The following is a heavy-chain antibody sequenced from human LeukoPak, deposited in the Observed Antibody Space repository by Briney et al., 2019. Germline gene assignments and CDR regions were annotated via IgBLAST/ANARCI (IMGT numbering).Heavy chain of an antibody. CDR1: GYTFTSYA. CDR3: ATDRSTDY. D-gene: IGHD1-14*01. Sequence: SCKASGYTFTSYAMHWVRQAPGKGLEWVAVISYDGSNKYYADSVKGRFTISRDNSKNTLYLQMNSLTAEDTAVYYCATDRSTDYWGQGTLVTVSS. J-gene: IGHJ4*02. CDR2: ISYDGSNK. V-gene: IGHV3-30*04.